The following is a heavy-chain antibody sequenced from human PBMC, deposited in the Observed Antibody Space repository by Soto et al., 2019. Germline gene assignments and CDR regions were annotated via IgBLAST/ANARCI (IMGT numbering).Heavy chain of an antibody. V-gene: IGHV1-8*01. CDR1: GYTFTSYD. CDR3: ARQNYSDYDFWSGYLQGYYYCYMDV. Sequence: ASVKVSCKASGYTFTSYDINWVRQATGQGLEWMGWMNPNSGNTGYAQKFQGRVTMTRNTSISTAYMELSSLRSEDTAVYYCARQNYSDYDFWSGYLQGYYYCYMDVWGKGTTVTVS. J-gene: IGHJ6*03. CDR2: MNPNSGNT. D-gene: IGHD3-3*01.